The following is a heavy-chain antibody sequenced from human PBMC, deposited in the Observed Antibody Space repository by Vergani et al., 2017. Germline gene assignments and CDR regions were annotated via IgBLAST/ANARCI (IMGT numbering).Heavy chain of an antibody. CDR3: SRGRGYSFGYSDY. CDR1: GFSFGDYA. V-gene: IGHV3-49*04. J-gene: IGHJ4*02. CDR2: IRNKAYGGKT. D-gene: IGHD5-18*01. Sequence: EVQLVESGGGLVPPGRSLRLSCAASGFSFGDYAMTWVRQAPGKGLGWVAFIRNKAYGGKTEYAASVKGRFTISRDDSKRLAYLQLSGLKTEDTAVYFCSRGRGYSFGYSDYWGQGTLVTVSS.